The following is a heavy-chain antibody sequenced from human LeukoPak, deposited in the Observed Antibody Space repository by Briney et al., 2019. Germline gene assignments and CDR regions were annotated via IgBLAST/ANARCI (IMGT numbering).Heavy chain of an antibody. CDR2: ISAYNGNT. Sequence: ASVKVSCKASGYTFISYGISWVRQAPGQGLEWTGWISAYNGNTNYAQKLQGRVTMTTDTSTSTAYMELRSLRSDDTAVYYCARDGNYDILTGYWSQNWFDPWGQGTLVTVSS. CDR3: ARDGNYDILTGYWSQNWFDP. J-gene: IGHJ5*02. V-gene: IGHV1-18*01. D-gene: IGHD3-9*01. CDR1: GYTFISYG.